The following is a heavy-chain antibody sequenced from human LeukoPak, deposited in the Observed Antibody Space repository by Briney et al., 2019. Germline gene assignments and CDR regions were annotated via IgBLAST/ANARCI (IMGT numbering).Heavy chain of an antibody. D-gene: IGHD6-6*01. V-gene: IGHV1-2*02. CDR3: ARGAARRKNWFDP. CDR2: INPNSGGT. J-gene: IGHJ5*02. CDR1: GYTFTGYY. Sequence: GASVKVSCKASGYTFTGYYMHWVRQAPGQGLEWMGWINPNSGGTNYAQKFQGRVTMTRDTSISTAYMELSRLRSDDTAVYYCARGAARRKNWFDPWGQETLVTVSS.